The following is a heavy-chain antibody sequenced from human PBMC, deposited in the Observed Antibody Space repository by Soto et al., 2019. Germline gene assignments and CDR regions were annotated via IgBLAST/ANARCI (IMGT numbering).Heavy chain of an antibody. CDR1: GFTFSDYS. J-gene: IGHJ4*02. D-gene: IGHD4-17*01. CDR3: ARDAVNGDGLWLVGY. CDR2: IDNSKS. Sequence: GGSLRLSCAASGFTFSDYSMSWVRQAPGRGLEWVSSIDNSKSFYADSAKGRFTISRDNSKSTLSLQMNSLRAEDTALYYCARDAVNGDGLWLVGYWGQGTLVTVSS. V-gene: IGHV3-23*01.